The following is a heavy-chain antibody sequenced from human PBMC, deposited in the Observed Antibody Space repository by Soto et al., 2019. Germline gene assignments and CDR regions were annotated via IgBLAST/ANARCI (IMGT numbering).Heavy chain of an antibody. CDR2: INPNSGGT. V-gene: IGHV1-2*04. CDR1: GYTFTGYY. D-gene: IGHD2-15*01. Sequence: ASVKVSCKASGYTFTGYYMHWVRQAPGQGLEWMGWINPNSGGTKFAQKFQGWVTMTRDTSIGTAYIELSRLRSDDTAVYYCATSRDATSGGLDYWGQGALVTVSS. CDR3: ATSRDATSGGLDY. J-gene: IGHJ4*02.